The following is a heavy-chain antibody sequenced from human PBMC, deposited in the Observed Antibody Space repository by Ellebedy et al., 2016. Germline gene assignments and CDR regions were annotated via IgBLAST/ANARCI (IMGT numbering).Heavy chain of an antibody. CDR2: IIPILGIA. V-gene: IGHV1-69*04. Sequence: SVKVSXXASGGTFSSYAISWVRQAPGQGLEWMGRIIPILGIANYAQKFQGRVTITADKSTSTAYMELSSLRSEDTAVYYCAKTPVIVVVPAAPGWFNPWGQGTLVTVSS. J-gene: IGHJ5*02. CDR1: GGTFSSYA. CDR3: AKTPVIVVVPAAPGWFNP. D-gene: IGHD2-2*01.